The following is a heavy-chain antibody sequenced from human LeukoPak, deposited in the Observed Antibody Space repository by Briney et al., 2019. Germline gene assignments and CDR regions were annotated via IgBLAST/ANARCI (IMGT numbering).Heavy chain of an antibody. V-gene: IGHV3-21*01. CDR1: GFTVSSNY. CDR2: ISSSSSYI. Sequence: GGSLRLSCAASGFTVSSNYMNWVRQAPGKGLEWVSSISSSSSYIYYADSVKGRFTISRDNAKNSLYLQMNSLRAEDTAVYYCARDITMIAFDYWGQGTLVTVSS. D-gene: IGHD3-22*01. J-gene: IGHJ4*02. CDR3: ARDITMIAFDY.